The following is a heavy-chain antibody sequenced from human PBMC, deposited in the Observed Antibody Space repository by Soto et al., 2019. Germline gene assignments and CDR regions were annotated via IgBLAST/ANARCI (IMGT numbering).Heavy chain of an antibody. Sequence: VASVKVSCKVSGYMFNKSAMHWVRQAPGQRLEWMGWISGDSGNTEYSPKLQDRVTITRDTSASTAYMELSSLRSEDTALYYCARDGVAAGNINFDYWGQGTLVTVSS. CDR3: ARDGVAAGNINFDY. D-gene: IGHD6-19*01. CDR2: ISGDSGNT. CDR1: GYMFNKSA. J-gene: IGHJ4*01. V-gene: IGHV1-3*01.